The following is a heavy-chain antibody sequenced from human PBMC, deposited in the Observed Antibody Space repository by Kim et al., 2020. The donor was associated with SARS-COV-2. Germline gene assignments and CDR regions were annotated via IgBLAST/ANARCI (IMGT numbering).Heavy chain of an antibody. J-gene: IGHJ6*03. CDR2: INPNSGGT. CDR1: GYTFTGYY. Sequence: ASVKVSCKASGYTFTGYYMHWVRQAPGQGLEWMGWINPNSGGTNYAQKFQGRVTMTRDTSISTAYMELSRLRSDDTAVYYCARDPSELAAAGTNTYYYYYYMDVWGKGTTVTVSS. V-gene: IGHV1-2*02. CDR3: ARDPSELAAAGTNTYYYYYYMDV. D-gene: IGHD6-13*01.